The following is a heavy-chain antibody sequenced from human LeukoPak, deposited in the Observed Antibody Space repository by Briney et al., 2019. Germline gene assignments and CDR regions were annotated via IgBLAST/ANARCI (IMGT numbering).Heavy chain of an antibody. D-gene: IGHD2-2*01. J-gene: IGHJ4*02. Sequence: PGGSLRLSCAASGFTFSSYGMHWVRQAPGKGLEWVAVIWYDGSNKYYADSVKGRFTISRDNSKNTLYLQMNSLRAEDTAVYYCAKDDGLDPPYCSSTSCYPGEYWGQGTLVTVSS. CDR1: GFTFSSYG. CDR3: AKDDGLDPPYCSSTSCYPGEY. V-gene: IGHV3-33*06. CDR2: IWYDGSNK.